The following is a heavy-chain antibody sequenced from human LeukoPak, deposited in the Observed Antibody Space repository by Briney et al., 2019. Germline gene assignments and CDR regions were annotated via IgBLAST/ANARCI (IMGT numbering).Heavy chain of an antibody. CDR1: GFTFSTYG. CDR2: ISSNGGST. V-gene: IGHV3-64*01. J-gene: IGHJ4*02. Sequence: GGSLRLSCAASGFTFSTYGMHWVRQAPGKGLEFVSVISSNGGSTYYANSVKGRFTISRDNSKNTLYLQMGSLRAEDMAVYYCIRGGGGSCYSGGCYFDYWGQGTLVTVSS. CDR3: IRGGGGSCYSGGCYFDY. D-gene: IGHD2-15*01.